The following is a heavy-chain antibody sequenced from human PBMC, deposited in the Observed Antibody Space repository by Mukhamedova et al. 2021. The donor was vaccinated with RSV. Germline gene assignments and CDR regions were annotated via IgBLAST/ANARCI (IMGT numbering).Heavy chain of an antibody. CDR3: ARAEPNYYGSESYGSFDP. CDR2: GGST. V-gene: IGHV1-46*01. J-gene: IGHJ5*02. D-gene: IGHD3-10*01. Sequence: GGSTSYAQKFQGRVTMTRDTSTSTVYMELSSLRSEDTAVYYCARAEPNYYGSESYGSFDPWGQGTLVTVSS.